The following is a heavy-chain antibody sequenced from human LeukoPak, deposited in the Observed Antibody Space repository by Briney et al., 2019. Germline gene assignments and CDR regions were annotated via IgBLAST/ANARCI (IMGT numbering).Heavy chain of an antibody. D-gene: IGHD3-9*01. CDR2: INPNSGGT. V-gene: IGHV1-2*02. Sequence: GASVKVSCKASGYTFTNYGINWVRQAPGQGLEWMGWINPNSGGTNYAQKFQGRVTMTRDTSISTAYMELSRLRSDDTAVYYCARGHFLDILTGYYSYYFDYWGQGTLVTVSS. CDR3: ARGHFLDILTGYYSYYFDY. CDR1: GYTFTNYG. J-gene: IGHJ4*02.